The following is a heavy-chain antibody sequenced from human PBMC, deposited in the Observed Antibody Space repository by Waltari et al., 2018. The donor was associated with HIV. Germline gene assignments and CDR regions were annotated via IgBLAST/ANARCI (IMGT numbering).Heavy chain of an antibody. CDR2: INPNSGGT. D-gene: IGHD6-19*01. J-gene: IGHJ3*02. CDR3: ARDWQQWLVRGGAFDI. CDR1: GYTFTGYS. V-gene: IGHV1-2*02. Sequence: QVQLVQSGAEVKKPGASVQVSCTASGYTFTGYSMHWVRPAPGQGLEWMGWINPNSGGTNYAQKFQGRVTMTRDTSISTAYMELSRLRSDDTAVYYCARDWQQWLVRGGAFDIWGQGTMVTVSS.